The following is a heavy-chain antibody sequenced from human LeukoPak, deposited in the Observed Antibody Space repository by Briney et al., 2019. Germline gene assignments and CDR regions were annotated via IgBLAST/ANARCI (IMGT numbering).Heavy chain of an antibody. V-gene: IGHV1-2*02. D-gene: IGHD1-26*01. CDR2: INPDNGGT. CDR1: GYTFTDYY. Sequence: AASVKVSCKASGYTFTDYYIHWVRQAPGQGLQWMAWINPDNGGTNYAQKFQGRVTLTTDTSISTAYMELSGLRSDDTAVYYCARWLMRATTRDAFDIWGQGTMVTVSS. CDR3: ARWLMRATTRDAFDI. J-gene: IGHJ3*02.